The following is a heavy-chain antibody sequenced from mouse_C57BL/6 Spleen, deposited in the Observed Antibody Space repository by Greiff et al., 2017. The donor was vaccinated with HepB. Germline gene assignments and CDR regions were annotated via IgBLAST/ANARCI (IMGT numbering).Heavy chain of an antibody. CDR2: IDPEDGAT. J-gene: IGHJ2*01. V-gene: IGHV14-2*01. CDR3: ARSEANWDVYFDY. D-gene: IGHD4-1*01. CDR1: GFNIKDYY. Sequence: EVQLQQSGAELVKPGASVKLSCTASGFNIKDYYMHWVKQRTEQGLEWIGRIDPEDGATKYAPKFQGKATITADRSSNTAYLQLSSLTSEDTAVYYCARSEANWDVYFDYWGQGTTLTVSS.